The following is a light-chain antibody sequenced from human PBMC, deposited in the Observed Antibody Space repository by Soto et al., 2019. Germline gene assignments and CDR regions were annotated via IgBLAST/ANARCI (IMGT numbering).Light chain of an antibody. CDR2: EVV. V-gene: IGLV2-8*01. Sequence: QPVLTQPPSAFGSPGQSVTISCTGTKNDIGVYDFVSWYQHHPGKAPRLIIYEVVQRPSGVPDRFSGSKSGNTASLTVSGLQAADEADYFCKSYAGSNTYVFGSGTKVTVL. J-gene: IGLJ1*01. CDR3: KSYAGSNTYV. CDR1: KNDIGVYDF.